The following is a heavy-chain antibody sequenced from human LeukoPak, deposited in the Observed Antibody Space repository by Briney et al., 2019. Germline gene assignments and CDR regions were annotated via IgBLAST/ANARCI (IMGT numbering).Heavy chain of an antibody. V-gene: IGHV4-59*01. Sequence: NPSETLSLTCTVSGGSISSYYWSWIRQPPGKGLEWIGYIYYSGSTNYNPSLKSRVTISVDTSKNQFSLKLSSVTAADTAVYYCARALGPHAPFDYWGQGTLVTVSS. D-gene: IGHD2-2*01. CDR1: GGSISSYY. CDR2: IYYSGST. CDR3: ARALGPHAPFDY. J-gene: IGHJ4*02.